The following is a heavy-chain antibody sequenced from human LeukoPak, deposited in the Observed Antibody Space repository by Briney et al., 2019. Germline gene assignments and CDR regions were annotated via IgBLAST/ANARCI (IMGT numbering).Heavy chain of an antibody. D-gene: IGHD3-3*01. CDR3: ARDHDFWGGYFYY. J-gene: IGHJ4*02. Sequence: AASVKVSCKASGYTFTGYYMHWVRQAPGRGLEWMGWINPNSGGTNYAQKFQGRVTMTRDTSISTAYMELSRLRSDDTAVYYCARDHDFWGGYFYYWGQGTLVTVSS. CDR1: GYTFTGYY. V-gene: IGHV1-2*02. CDR2: INPNSGGT.